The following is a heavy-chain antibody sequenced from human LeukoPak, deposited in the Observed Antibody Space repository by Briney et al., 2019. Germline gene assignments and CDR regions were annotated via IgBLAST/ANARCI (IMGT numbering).Heavy chain of an antibody. Sequence: PGRSLRLPCEASGFTFSSFGMHWVRQAPGKGLEWVAVISYDGSNKYYADSVKGRFTISRDNSKNTLYLQMNSLRAEDTAVYYCAKVPQTNPYGDYYFDYWGQGTLVTVSS. CDR3: AKVPQTNPYGDYYFDY. D-gene: IGHD4-17*01. J-gene: IGHJ4*02. CDR1: GFTFSSFG. V-gene: IGHV3-30*18. CDR2: ISYDGSNK.